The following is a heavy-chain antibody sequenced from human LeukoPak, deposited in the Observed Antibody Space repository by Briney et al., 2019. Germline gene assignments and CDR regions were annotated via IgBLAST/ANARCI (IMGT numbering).Heavy chain of an antibody. V-gene: IGHV4-39*01. CDR2: IYYSGST. D-gene: IGHD4-23*01. Sequence: SETLSLTCTVSGGSISSSSYYWGWIRQPPGKGLEWIGSIYYSGSTYYNPSLKSRVTISVDTSKNQFSLKLSSVTAADTAVYYCARPVGDGMDVRGQGTTVTVSS. CDR1: GGSISSSSYY. J-gene: IGHJ6*02. CDR3: ARPVGDGMDV.